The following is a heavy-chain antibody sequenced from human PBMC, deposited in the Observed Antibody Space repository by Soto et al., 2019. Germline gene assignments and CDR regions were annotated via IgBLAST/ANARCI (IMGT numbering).Heavy chain of an antibody. J-gene: IGHJ4*02. D-gene: IGHD1-7*01. CDR1: GLTFRSYD. V-gene: IGHV3-13*01. CDR2: IGTAGDT. CDR3: ARGCAITGTTASFFDY. Sequence: GGSLRLSCAASGLTFRSYDMHWARQATGKGLEWVSAIGTAGDTYYPGSVKGRFTISRENAKNSLYLQMNSLRAEDTAVYYCARGCAITGTTASFFDYWGQGTLVTVSS.